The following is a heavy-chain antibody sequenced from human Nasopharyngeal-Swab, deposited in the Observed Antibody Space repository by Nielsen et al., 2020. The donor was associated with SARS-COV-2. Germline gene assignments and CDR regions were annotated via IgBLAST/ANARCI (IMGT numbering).Heavy chain of an antibody. V-gene: IGHV1-69*04. CDR1: GGTFSSYA. D-gene: IGHD3-3*01. Sequence: SVKVSCKASGGTFSSYAISWVRQAPGQGLEWMGRIIPILGIANCAQKFQGRVTITADKSTSTAYMELSSLRSEDTAVYYCARGEDYYDFWSGYDYYYGMDVWGQGTTVTVSS. CDR2: IIPILGIA. CDR3: ARGEDYYDFWSGYDYYYGMDV. J-gene: IGHJ6*02.